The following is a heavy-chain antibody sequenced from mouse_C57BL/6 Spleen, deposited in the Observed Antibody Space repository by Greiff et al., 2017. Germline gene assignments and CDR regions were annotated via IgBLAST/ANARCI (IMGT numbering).Heavy chain of an antibody. J-gene: IGHJ4*01. CDR2: IYPGDGDT. CDR3: ARWGGYYAMDD. Sequence: VKLQESGAELVKPGASVKISCKASGYAFSSYWMNWVKQRPGKGLEWLGQIYPGDGDTNYNGKFKGKATLTADKSSSTAYMQLSSLTSEDSAVYFCARWGGYYAMDDWGQGTSGTVSS. CDR1: GYAFSSYW. V-gene: IGHV1-80*01.